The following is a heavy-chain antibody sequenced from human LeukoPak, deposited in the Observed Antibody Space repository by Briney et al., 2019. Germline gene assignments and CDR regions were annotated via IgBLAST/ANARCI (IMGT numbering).Heavy chain of an antibody. CDR3: VRLLPMIRGHWFDP. Sequence: PSETLSLTCTVSGGSISSSSYYWGWIRQPPGKGLEWIGSIYYSGSTYYNPSLKSRVTISVDTSKNQFSLKLSSVTAADTAMYYCVRLLPMIRGHWFDPWGQGTLVTVSS. D-gene: IGHD3-10*01. V-gene: IGHV4-39*01. J-gene: IGHJ5*02. CDR2: IYYSGST. CDR1: GGSISSSSYY.